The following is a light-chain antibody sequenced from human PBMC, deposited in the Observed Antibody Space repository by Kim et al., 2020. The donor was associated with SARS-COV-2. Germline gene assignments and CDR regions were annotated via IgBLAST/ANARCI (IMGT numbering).Light chain of an antibody. CDR3: LQHKSSS. CDR2: AAS. Sequence: EIQMTQSPSAMSASVGDRVTITCRASQDISSFLAWFQQKPGKAPKRLFYAASSLQSGVPSRFSASGSGTEFTLTISSLQPEDFATYYFLQHKSSSFGGGTKVDIK. J-gene: IGKJ4*01. CDR1: QDISSF. V-gene: IGKV1-17*03.